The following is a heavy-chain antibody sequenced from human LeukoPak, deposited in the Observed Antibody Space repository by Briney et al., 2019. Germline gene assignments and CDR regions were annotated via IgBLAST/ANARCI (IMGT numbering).Heavy chain of an antibody. CDR3: ARRPLGANWYFDL. CDR1: GGSINSYY. V-gene: IGHV4-59*01. J-gene: IGHJ2*01. D-gene: IGHD3-10*01. CDR2: IYYSGST. Sequence: SETLSPTCTVSGGSINSYYWSWIRQPPGKGLEWIGFIYYSGSTNYNPSLKSRVTMSVDTSKNHFSLKVSSVTAADTAVYYCARRPLGANWYFDLWGRGTLVTVSS.